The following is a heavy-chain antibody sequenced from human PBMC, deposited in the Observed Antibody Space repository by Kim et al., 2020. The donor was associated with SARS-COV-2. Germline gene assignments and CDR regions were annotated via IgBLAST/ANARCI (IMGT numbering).Heavy chain of an antibody. CDR3: ARDGSLGSGTYDGFDI. D-gene: IGHD3-10*01. CDR2: IRHSGST. J-gene: IGHJ3*02. Sequence: SETLSLTCTVSGYSISSGYYWAWVRQPPGKGLELSGSIRHSGSTYYSPSLKSRVTVSIDTSRNQFSLKLTSVTAAATAVYYCARDGSLGSGTYDGFDIWGQGTMVTVSS. V-gene: IGHV4-38-2*02. CDR1: GYSISSGYY.